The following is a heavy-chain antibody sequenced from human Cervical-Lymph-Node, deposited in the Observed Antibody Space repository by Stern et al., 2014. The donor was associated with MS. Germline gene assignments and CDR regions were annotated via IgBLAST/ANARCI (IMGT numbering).Heavy chain of an antibody. J-gene: IGHJ6*02. Sequence: QVQLVQSGGGVVQPGTSLRLACAASTSIFKAYGIHWVRHAPGKGLEWLAFISYDGGKRDHADSLRGRFTISRDTSKNIIYLQMSSLRSEDTAVYYCARDRGAYSSTFFYGMDVWGQGTTVTVSS. D-gene: IGHD2-2*01. V-gene: IGHV3-30*03. CDR1: TSIFKAYG. CDR3: ARDRGAYSSTFFYGMDV. CDR2: ISYDGGKR.